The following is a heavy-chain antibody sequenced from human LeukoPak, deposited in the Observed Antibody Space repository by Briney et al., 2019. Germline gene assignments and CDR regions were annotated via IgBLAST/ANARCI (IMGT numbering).Heavy chain of an antibody. CDR2: IGTAGEI. Sequence: GGSLRLSCAASGFTFGSYDIHWVRQATGKGLEWVSGIGTAGEIYYPGSVKGRFTISRENAKNSLYLQMNSLRAGDTAVYYCARDLGQYYDTSDNWFDPWGQGTLVTVSS. J-gene: IGHJ5*02. CDR3: ARDLGQYYDTSDNWFDP. D-gene: IGHD3-22*01. CDR1: GFTFGSYD. V-gene: IGHV3-13*01.